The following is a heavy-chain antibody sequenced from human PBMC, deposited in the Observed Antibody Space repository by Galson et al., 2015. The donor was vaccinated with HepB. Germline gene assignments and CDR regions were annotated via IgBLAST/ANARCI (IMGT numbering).Heavy chain of an antibody. J-gene: IGHJ4*02. D-gene: IGHD3-10*01. V-gene: IGHV4-39*01. CDR2: IYYSGST. CDR3: AVGPLWIDY. Sequence: ETLSLTCTVSGGSISSSSYYWGWIRQPPGKGLEWIGSIYYSGSTYYNPSLKSRVTISVDTSKNQFSLKLSSVTAADTAVYYCAVGPLWIDYWGQGTLVTVSS. CDR1: GGSISSSSYY.